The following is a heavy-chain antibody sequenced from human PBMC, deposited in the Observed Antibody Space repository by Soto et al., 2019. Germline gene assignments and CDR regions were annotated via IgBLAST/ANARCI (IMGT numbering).Heavy chain of an antibody. V-gene: IGHV4-31*03. J-gene: IGHJ2*01. D-gene: IGHD6-6*01. CDR3: ARDARILTWNFDL. CDR2: IDYSGDT. Sequence: QVQLQESGPGRVRPSQPLSLICNVSGYAISRGGYYWSWLRQVPGKGLEWIGSIDYSGDTFYNPSLESRVTISVDPSMNLLFVSLLIVTAADTAMFYCARDARILTWNFDLWGRGTQVTVSS. CDR1: GYAISRGGYY.